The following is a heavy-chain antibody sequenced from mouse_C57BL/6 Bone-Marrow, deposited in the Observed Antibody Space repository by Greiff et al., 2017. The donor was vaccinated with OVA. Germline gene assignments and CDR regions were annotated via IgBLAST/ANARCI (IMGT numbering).Heavy chain of an antibody. J-gene: IGHJ3*01. D-gene: IGHD2-4*01. CDR1: GYTFTDYY. CDR2: INPNNGGT. CDR3: ASFYDYAWFAY. V-gene: IGHV1-26*01. Sequence: VQLQQSGPELVKPGASVTISCKASGYTFTDYYMNWVKQSHGKSLEWIGDINPNNGGTSYNQKFKGKATLTVDKSSSTAYMELRSLTSEDSAVYYCASFYDYAWFAYWGQGTLVTVSA.